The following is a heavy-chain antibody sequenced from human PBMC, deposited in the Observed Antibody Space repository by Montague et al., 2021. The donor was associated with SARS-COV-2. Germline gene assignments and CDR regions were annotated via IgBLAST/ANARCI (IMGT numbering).Heavy chain of an antibody. Sequence: SRRLSCAASGFTFSSYAMHWVRQAPGKGLEWVAIKSYDGSNKYYADSVKGRFTISRDNSKNTLYLQMNSLRAEDTAVYYCARPSSGYGYYFDYWGQGTLVTVSS. CDR2: KSYDGSNK. CDR1: GFTFSSYA. J-gene: IGHJ4*02. D-gene: IGHD5-12*01. CDR3: ARPSSGYGYYFDY. V-gene: IGHV3-30-3*01.